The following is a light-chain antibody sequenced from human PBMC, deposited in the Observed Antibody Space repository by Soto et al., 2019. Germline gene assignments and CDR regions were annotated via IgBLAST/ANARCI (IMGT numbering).Light chain of an antibody. CDR1: QSISGW. V-gene: IGKV1-5*03. CDR2: QAS. J-gene: IGKJ2*01. CDR3: QQYNSYPYT. Sequence: DIQMTQSPSTLSASVGDRVTITCPASQSISGWLAGYQQKPGKAPKLLIYQASSLECGVPSRFSGSGSGTEFTLTISSLQPDDFATYYCQQYNSYPYTFGQGTKLEIK.